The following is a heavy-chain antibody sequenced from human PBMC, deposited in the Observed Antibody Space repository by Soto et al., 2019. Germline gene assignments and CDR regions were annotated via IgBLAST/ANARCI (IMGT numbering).Heavy chain of an antibody. CDR2: ISYDGRNK. CDR1: GFTFSSYG. D-gene: IGHD6-19*01. V-gene: IGHV3-30*18. CDR3: IKDGSSGWPYYYGMDV. Sequence: QVQLMESGGGGVQPGRSLRLSCAASGFTFSSYGMHWVRQAPGKGLEWVAVISYDGRNKYYADSVKGRFSISRDNSKKTLYLQMSSLRAEDTAVYYCIKDGSSGWPYYYGMDVWGQGTTVTVSS. J-gene: IGHJ6*02.